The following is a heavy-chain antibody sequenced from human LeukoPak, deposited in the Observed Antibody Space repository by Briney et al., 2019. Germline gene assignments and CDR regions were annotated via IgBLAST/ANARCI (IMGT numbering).Heavy chain of an antibody. V-gene: IGHV3-30*03. CDR2: ISYDGSIK. Sequence: GGSLRLSCAASGFTFSSYGMHWVRQAPGKGLEWVAVISYDGSIKYYADSVKGRFTISRDSSKNTLYLQMNSLRAEDTAVYYCARQQYSYGVNYGMDVWGQGTTVTVSS. J-gene: IGHJ6*02. CDR3: ARQQYSYGVNYGMDV. D-gene: IGHD5-18*01. CDR1: GFTFSSYG.